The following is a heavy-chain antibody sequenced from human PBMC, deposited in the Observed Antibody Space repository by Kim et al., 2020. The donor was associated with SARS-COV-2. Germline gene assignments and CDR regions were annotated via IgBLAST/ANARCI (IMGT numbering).Heavy chain of an antibody. D-gene: IGHD3-10*01. J-gene: IGHJ4*02. V-gene: IGHV4-39*01. CDR3: ARFGELLSPDY. CDR2: SYYRGST. Sequence: SETLSLTCSVSSGSISSNSYYWGWIRQPPGKGLEWIGISYYRGSTYYNSSLKSRVTISVDTSKNQFSLKLSSVTAADTAVYYCARFGELLSPDYWGQGTLVTVSS. CDR1: SGSISSNSYY.